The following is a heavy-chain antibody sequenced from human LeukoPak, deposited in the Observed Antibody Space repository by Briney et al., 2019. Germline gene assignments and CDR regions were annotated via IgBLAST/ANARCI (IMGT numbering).Heavy chain of an antibody. Sequence: KTSETPSLTCTVSGGSISSSSYYWGWIRQPPGNGLEWIGYMPNSGSTNYNPSLKSRVTISVDTSKNQFSLNLSSVTAADTAVYYCVRGSTLRHYQYWGQGTLVTVSS. CDR3: VRGSTLRHYQY. D-gene: IGHD3-16*01. CDR2: MPNSGST. CDR1: GGSISSSSYY. J-gene: IGHJ4*02. V-gene: IGHV4-61*05.